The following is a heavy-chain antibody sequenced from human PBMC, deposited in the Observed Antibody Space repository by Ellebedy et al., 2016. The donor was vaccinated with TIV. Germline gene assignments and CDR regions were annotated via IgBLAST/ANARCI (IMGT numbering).Heavy chain of an antibody. CDR2: MYHSGSS. V-gene: IGHV4-4*02. Sequence: SETLSLXXAVSGGAITDSNWWTWVRQPPGKRLEWIGEMYHSGSSNYSPSLKSRTSISLDRTNNTFSLKMTSVTAADTAIYYYARFSTSGWYMDVWGQGTTVTVSS. J-gene: IGHJ6*02. CDR1: GGAITDSNW. D-gene: IGHD6-13*01. CDR3: ARFSTSGWYMDV.